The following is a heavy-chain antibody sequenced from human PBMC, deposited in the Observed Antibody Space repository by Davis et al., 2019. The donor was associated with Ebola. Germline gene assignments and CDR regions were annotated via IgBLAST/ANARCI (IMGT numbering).Heavy chain of an antibody. CDR1: GYTFTSYG. CDR3: ARVRKYSSSSGSFDY. V-gene: IGHV1-18*01. CDR2: ISAYNGNT. D-gene: IGHD6-6*01. Sequence: AASVKVSCKASGYTFTSYGISWVRQAPGQGLEWMGWISAYNGNTNYAQKLQGRVTMTRDTSTSTVYMELSSLRSEDTAVYYCARVRKYSSSSGSFDYWGQGTLVTVSS. J-gene: IGHJ4*02.